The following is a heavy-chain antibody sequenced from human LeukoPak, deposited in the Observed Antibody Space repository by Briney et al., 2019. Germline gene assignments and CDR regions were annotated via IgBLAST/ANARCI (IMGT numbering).Heavy chain of an antibody. CDR2: IYSSGST. CDR1: GDSISSLH. Sequence: SETLFHTFSVSGDSISSLHWSWIRQPPGKGLEWIGYIYSSGSTKYNPSLKSRVTMSVATSKNQFSLKLSSVTAADTALYFCPRESTTALDIWGQGTMVTVSS. J-gene: IGHJ3*02. CDR3: PRESTTALDI. D-gene: IGHD2-2*01. V-gene: IGHV4-59*11.